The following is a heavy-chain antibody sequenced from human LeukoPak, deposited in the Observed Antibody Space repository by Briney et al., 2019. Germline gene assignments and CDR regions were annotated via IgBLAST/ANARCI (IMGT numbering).Heavy chain of an antibody. D-gene: IGHD3-22*01. V-gene: IGHV4-59*01. CDR2: IYYSGST. J-gene: IGHJ6*02. CDR3: ARDRSPEGYYDSSHWDYYHGMDV. CDR1: GGSISSYY. Sequence: ETLSLTCTVSGGSISSYYWSWIRQPPGKGLEWIGYIYYSGSTNYNPSLKSRVTISVDTSKNQFSLNLSSVTAADTAMYYCARDRSPEGYYDSSHWDYYHGMDVWGQGTTVTVSS.